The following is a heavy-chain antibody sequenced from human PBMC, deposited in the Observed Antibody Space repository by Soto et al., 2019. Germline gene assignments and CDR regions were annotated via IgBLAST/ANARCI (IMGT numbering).Heavy chain of an antibody. D-gene: IGHD1-26*01. J-gene: IGHJ6*02. CDR1: GYTFTGYY. V-gene: IGHV1-2*04. Sequence: GASVKVSCKASGYTFTGYYMHWVRQAPGQGLEWMGWINPNSGGTNYAQKFQGWVTMTRDTSISTAYMELSRLRSDDTAVYYCARDRGITGLGATLYYYYYYGMDVWGQGTTVTVSS. CDR2: INPNSGGT. CDR3: ARDRGITGLGATLYYYYYYGMDV.